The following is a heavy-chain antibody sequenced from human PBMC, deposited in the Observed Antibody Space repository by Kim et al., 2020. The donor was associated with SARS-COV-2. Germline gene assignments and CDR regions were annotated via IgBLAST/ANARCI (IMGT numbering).Heavy chain of an antibody. CDR3: ARERADYGDLRD. CDR1: GFTFSDYY. J-gene: IGHJ4*02. V-gene: IGHV3-11*06. D-gene: IGHD4-17*01. CDR2: ISSSSSYT. Sequence: GGSLRLSCAASGFTFSDYYMSWIRQAPGKGLEWVSYISSSSSYTNYADSVKGRFTISRDNAKNSLYLQMNSLRAEDTAVYYCARERADYGDLRDWGQGTLVTVSS.